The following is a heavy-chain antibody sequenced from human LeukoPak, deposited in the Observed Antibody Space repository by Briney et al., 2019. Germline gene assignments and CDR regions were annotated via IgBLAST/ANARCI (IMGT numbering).Heavy chain of an antibody. CDR1: GYTFINYD. J-gene: IGHJ4*02. V-gene: IGHV1-8*02. CDR2: MNPKSGFT. Sequence: VASVKVSCKASGYTFINYDINWVRQATGRGPEWMGWMNPKSGFTGYAQRFRGRVTMTRDTSTNTAFIELSRLRFDDTAVYYCARGGSHGNESLRTFDYWGQGSLVSVSS. D-gene: IGHD4-23*01. CDR3: ARGGSHGNESLRTFDY.